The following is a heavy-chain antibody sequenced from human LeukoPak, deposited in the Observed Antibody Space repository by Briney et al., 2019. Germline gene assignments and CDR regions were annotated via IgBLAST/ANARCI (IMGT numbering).Heavy chain of an antibody. V-gene: IGHV3-23*01. D-gene: IGHD5-24*01. CDR2: ISGSGRSI. CDR1: GFTFSSYA. J-gene: IGHJ4*02. Sequence: GGSLRLSCAASGFTFSSYAMSWVRQAPGKGLEWVSAISGSGRSIYYADSVKGRFTISRDNYKNTLNLQMNSLRAEDTAVYYCARQEGPDGHNYGYWGQGALVTVSS. CDR3: ARQEGPDGHNYGY.